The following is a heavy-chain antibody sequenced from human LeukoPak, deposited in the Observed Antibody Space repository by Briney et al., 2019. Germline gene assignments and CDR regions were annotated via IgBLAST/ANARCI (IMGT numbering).Heavy chain of an antibody. CDR1: GGTFSSYA. V-gene: IGHV1-69*13. Sequence: ASVKVSCKASGGTFSSYAISWVRQAPGQGLEWMGGIIPIFGTANYAQKFQGRVTITADESTSTAYMELGSLRSEDTAVYYCARAPDMVRGVIGDYYYGMDVWGKGTTVTVSS. CDR3: ARAPDMVRGVIGDYYYGMDV. CDR2: IIPIFGTA. D-gene: IGHD3-10*01. J-gene: IGHJ6*04.